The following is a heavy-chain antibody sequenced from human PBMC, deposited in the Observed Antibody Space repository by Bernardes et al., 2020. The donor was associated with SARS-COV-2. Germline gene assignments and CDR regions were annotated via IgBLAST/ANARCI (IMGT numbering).Heavy chain of an antibody. V-gene: IGHV1-2*02. CDR2: INPNSGGT. D-gene: IGHD3-22*01. Sequence: VQGPCKASGYTFTDYYIHWVRQAPGQGLEWMGWINPNSGGTNYAQKFQGRVTMTRDTSISTAYMELSRLRSDDTAVFYCALPPTNYDRFGMDLWGQGTTVTVSS. CDR1: GYTFTDYY. CDR3: ALPPTNYDRFGMDL. J-gene: IGHJ6*02.